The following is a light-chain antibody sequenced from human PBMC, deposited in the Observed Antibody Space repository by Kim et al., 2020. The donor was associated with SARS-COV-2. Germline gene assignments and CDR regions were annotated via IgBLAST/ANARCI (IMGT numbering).Light chain of an antibody. V-gene: IGLV3-21*02. CDR1: NLGSKS. Sequence: SYELTQPPSVSVAPRETARIPCGGNNLGSKSVHWYHQKPGQAPVLVVYDDTNRPSGIPERFSGSNSGNTATPTITRVEAGDEADYYCQVWDTISDHVVFGGGTQLTVL. CDR2: DDT. J-gene: IGLJ2*01. CDR3: QVWDTISDHVV.